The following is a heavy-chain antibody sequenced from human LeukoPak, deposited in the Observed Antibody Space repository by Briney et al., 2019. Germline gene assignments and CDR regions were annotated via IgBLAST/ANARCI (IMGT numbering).Heavy chain of an antibody. CDR2: IYSGGST. D-gene: IGHD2-2*01. Sequence: PGGSLRLSCAASGFTVSSNYMSWVRQAPGKGLEWVSVIYSGGSTYYADSVKGRFTISRDNSKNTLYLQMNSLRAEDTAVYYCAGEVDIVVVPAATWGQGTLVTVSS. CDR1: GFTVSSNY. J-gene: IGHJ5*02. V-gene: IGHV3-66*02. CDR3: AGEVDIVVVPAAT.